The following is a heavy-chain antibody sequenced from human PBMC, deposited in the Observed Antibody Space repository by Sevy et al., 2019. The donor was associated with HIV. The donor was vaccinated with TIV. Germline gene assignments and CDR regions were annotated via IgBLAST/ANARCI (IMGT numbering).Heavy chain of an antibody. J-gene: IGHJ4*02. V-gene: IGHV3-7*01. Sequence: GGSLRLSCAASGFTFSSSWMSWVRQAPGKGLEWVANINQDGSHKYYVDSVKGRFTISRDNAKDSLSLQMNSLRAEDTAVYDCARYSVSYRDWGQGTLVTVSS. CDR2: INQDGSHK. CDR3: ARYSVSYRD. CDR1: GFTFSSSW. D-gene: IGHD1-26*01.